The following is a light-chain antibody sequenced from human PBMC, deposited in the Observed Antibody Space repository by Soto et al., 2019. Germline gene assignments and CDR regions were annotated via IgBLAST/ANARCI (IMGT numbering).Light chain of an antibody. Sequence: QSVLTQSASVSGAAGKRVTIPCTGSSSNIGAGYDVHWYQQLPGTAPKLLIYGNSNRPSGVPDRFSGSTSGTSASLAITGLQAEDEADYYCQSYDSSLNVVVFGGGTKLTVL. CDR1: SSNIGAGYD. CDR3: QSYDSSLNVVV. J-gene: IGLJ2*01. V-gene: IGLV1-40*01. CDR2: GNS.